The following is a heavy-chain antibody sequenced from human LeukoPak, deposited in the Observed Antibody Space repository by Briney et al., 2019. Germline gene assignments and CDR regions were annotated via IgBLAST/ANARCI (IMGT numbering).Heavy chain of an antibody. D-gene: IGHD3-16*01. V-gene: IGHV3-23*01. CDR3: AKADDRGIMITFGGVT. J-gene: IGHJ5*02. CDR2: ISGSGGST. Sequence: GGSLWLSCAASGFTFSSYAMSWVRQAPGKGLEWVSAISGSGGSTYYADSVKGRFTISRDNSKNTLYLQMNSLRAEDTAVYYCAKADDRGIMITFGGVTWGQGTLVTVSS. CDR1: GFTFSSYA.